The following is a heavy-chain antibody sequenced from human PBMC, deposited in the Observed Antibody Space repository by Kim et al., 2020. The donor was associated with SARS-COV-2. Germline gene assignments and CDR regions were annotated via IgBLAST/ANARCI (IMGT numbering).Heavy chain of an antibody. Sequence: GGSLRLSCAASGFTFSSYAMLWVRQAPGKGPEWVAVISFDGSGKYYVDSVKGRFTISRDNSKNTLYLQMNSLRAEDTAVYYCARAGVPAVTYWFDPWGQGTLVTVSS. D-gene: IGHD2-2*01. J-gene: IGHJ5*02. CDR3: ARAGVPAVTYWFDP. V-gene: IGHV3-30*04. CDR1: GFTFSSYA. CDR2: ISFDGSGK.